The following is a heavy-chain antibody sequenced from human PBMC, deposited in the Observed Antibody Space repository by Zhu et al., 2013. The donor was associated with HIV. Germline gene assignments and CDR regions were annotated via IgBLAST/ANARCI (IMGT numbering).Heavy chain of an antibody. D-gene: IGHD2-2*01. J-gene: IGHJ6*02. V-gene: IGHV1-69*06. CDR1: GGTFSSYA. CDR2: IIPIFGTA. Sequence: QVQLVQSGAEVKKPGSSVKVSCKASGGTFSSYAISWVRQAPGQGLEWMGGIIPIFGTANYAQKFQGRVTITADKSTSTAYMELSSLRSEDTAVYYCAICAHVYTKNYYYYGMDVWGQGTTVTVSS. CDR3: AICAHVYTKNYYYYGMDV.